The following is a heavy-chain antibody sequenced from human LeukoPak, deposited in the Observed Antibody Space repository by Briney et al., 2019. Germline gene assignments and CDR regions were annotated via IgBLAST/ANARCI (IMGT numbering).Heavy chain of an antibody. CDR1: GFTFSSYA. D-gene: IGHD3-3*01. Sequence: GGSLRLSCAASGFTFSSYAMSWVRQAPGKGLEWVSAISGSGGSTYYTDSVKGRFTISRDNSKNTLYLQMNSLRAEDTAVYYCAKDDAGGLRFLEWLLITWGQGTLVTVSS. V-gene: IGHV3-23*01. CDR2: ISGSGGST. J-gene: IGHJ4*02. CDR3: AKDDAGGLRFLEWLLIT.